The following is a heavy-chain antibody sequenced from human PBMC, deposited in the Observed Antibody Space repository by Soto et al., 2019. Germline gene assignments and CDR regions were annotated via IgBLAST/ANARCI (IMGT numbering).Heavy chain of an antibody. J-gene: IGHJ4*02. Sequence: EVQLVESGGGLVKPGGSLRLSCAASGFTFSTYSMNWVRQAPGKGLEWVSSISSSSSYIYYADSVKGRLTISRDNAKNSLDLEMNSLRAEDTAVYYCARVGINYYDSSGYFGKDHWCQGTLVTVSS. V-gene: IGHV3-21*01. D-gene: IGHD3-22*01. CDR3: ARVGINYYDSSGYFGKDH. CDR2: ISSSSSYI. CDR1: GFTFSTYS.